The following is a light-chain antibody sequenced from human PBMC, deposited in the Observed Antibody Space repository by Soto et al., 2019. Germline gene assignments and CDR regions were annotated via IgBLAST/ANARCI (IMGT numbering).Light chain of an antibody. CDR1: SSSIERNT. CDR2: EVS. Sequence: QSVLTQPPSASGTPGQRVTISCSGDSSSIERNTVSWYQQLPGMAPKLIIYEVSKRPSGVPDRFSGSKSGSTASLTDSGLQTEDEADYYCNSYVAGSNVFGTGTKVTVL. J-gene: IGLJ1*01. V-gene: IGLV1-44*01. CDR3: NSYVAGSNV.